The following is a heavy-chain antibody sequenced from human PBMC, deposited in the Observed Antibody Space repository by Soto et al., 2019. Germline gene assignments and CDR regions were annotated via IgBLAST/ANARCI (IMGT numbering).Heavy chain of an antibody. D-gene: IGHD3-22*01. J-gene: IGHJ4*02. Sequence: SETLSLTCTVSGGSISSGDYYWSWIRQPPGKGLEWIGYIHYSGSTYYNPSLKSRVTISVDTSKNQFSLKLSSVTAADTAVYYCARGGLTYYYDSSGSFDYWGQGTLVTVYS. CDR1: GGSISSGDYY. CDR2: IHYSGST. V-gene: IGHV4-30-4*01. CDR3: ARGGLTYYYDSSGSFDY.